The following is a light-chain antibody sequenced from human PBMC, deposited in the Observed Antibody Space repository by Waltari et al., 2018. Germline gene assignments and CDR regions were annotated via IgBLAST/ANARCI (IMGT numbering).Light chain of an antibody. CDR2: DDS. CDR1: NIGIKN. CDR3: QVWDSSTDRGV. Sequence: SYVLTQPPSVSVATGQTAMIPCGGNNIGIKNVHWYQRKPGQAPVLVVYDDSDRPSGIPERCSGANSGNTAALTSSRVEAGDEADYYCQVWDSSTDRGVFGGGTKLTVL. J-gene: IGLJ3*02. V-gene: IGLV3-21*02.